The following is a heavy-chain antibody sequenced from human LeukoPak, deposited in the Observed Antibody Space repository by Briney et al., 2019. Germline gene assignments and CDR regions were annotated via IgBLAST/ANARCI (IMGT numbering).Heavy chain of an antibody. D-gene: IGHD2-21*02. CDR2: IYYSGST. Sequence: SSETLSLTCTVSGGSISSGGYYWSWIRQHPGKGLEWIGYIYYSGSTYYNPSLKSRVTISVDTSKNQFSLKLSSVTAADTAVYYCAKARDVCGGGCPEVANWFDPWGQGTLVTVSS. CDR1: GGSISSGGYY. CDR3: AKARDVCGGGCPEVANWFDP. V-gene: IGHV4-31*03. J-gene: IGHJ5*02.